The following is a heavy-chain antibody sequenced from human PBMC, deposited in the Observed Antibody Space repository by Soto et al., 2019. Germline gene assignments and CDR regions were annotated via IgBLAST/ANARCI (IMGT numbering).Heavy chain of an antibody. V-gene: IGHV4-59*01. CDR3: ARERKAYYDSSGYFAY. CDR1: GGSISSYY. D-gene: IGHD3-22*01. CDR2: IFYSGST. Sequence: PSETLSLTCTVSGGSISSYYWSWIRQPPGKGLEWIGYIFYSGSTNYNPSLKSRVTISVDTSKNQFSLKLSSVTAADTAVYYCARERKAYYDSSGYFAYWGQGTLVTVSS. J-gene: IGHJ4*02.